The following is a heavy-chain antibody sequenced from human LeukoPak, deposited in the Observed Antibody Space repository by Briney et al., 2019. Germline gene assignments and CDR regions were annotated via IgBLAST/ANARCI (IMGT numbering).Heavy chain of an antibody. CDR3: ARDSQLSCSGGSCYSDYYYYMDV. V-gene: IGHV4-4*07. CDR2: IYTSGST. CDR1: GGSISSYY. D-gene: IGHD2-15*01. Sequence: SETLSLTCTVSGGSISSYYWSWIRQPAGKGLEWIGRIYTSGSTNYNPSLKSRVTISVDTSKNQFSLKLSSVTAADTAVYYCARDSQLSCSGGSCYSDYYYYMDVWGKGTTVTVSS. J-gene: IGHJ6*03.